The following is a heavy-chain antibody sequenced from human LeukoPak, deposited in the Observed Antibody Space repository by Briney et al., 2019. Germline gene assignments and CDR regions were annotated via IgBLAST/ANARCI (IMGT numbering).Heavy chain of an antibody. CDR2: IYSAGSR. D-gene: IGHD2-15*01. V-gene: IGHV3-53*01. J-gene: IGHJ4*02. CDR3: SRVWRKVATTASYYFVY. Sequence: LRLSCAASGFTVSSNYISCGRQPPGKGLQWFTVIYSAGSRYYADSLMSRLTIFRDNSNNTQYFQKHSLIAEATAVYYYSRVWRKVATTASYYFVYWGGGALVTV. CDR1: GFTVSSNY.